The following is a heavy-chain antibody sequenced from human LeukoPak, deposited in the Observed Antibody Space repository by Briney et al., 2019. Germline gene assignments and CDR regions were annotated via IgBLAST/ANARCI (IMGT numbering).Heavy chain of an antibody. V-gene: IGHV3-30*02. CDR3: AKDHGPLRFGERYYFDY. CDR2: IRYDGSNK. CDR1: GFTFSSYG. J-gene: IGHJ4*02. D-gene: IGHD3-10*01. Sequence: GGSLRLSCAASGFTFSSYGMHWVRQAPGKGLEWVAFIRYDGSNKYYADSVKGRFTISRDNSKNTLYLQMNSLRAEDTAVYYCAKDHGPLRFGERYYFDYWGQGTLVTVSS.